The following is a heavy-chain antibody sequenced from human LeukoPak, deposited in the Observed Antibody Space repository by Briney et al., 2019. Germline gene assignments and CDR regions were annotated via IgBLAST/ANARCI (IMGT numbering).Heavy chain of an antibody. CDR3: ARLGAGPTYYDFWSGYSSFYFDY. J-gene: IGHJ4*02. D-gene: IGHD3-3*01. CDR2: ISSSGNT. V-gene: IGHV4-39*02. CDR1: GGSTSSGNYY. Sequence: PSETLSLTCTVSGGSTSSGNYYWGWIRQPPGKGLEWIGGISSSGNTYYNPSLKSRITISIDTSKNHFSLKLSSVTAADTGVYYCARLGAGPTYYDFWSGYSSFYFDYWGQGTLVTVSS.